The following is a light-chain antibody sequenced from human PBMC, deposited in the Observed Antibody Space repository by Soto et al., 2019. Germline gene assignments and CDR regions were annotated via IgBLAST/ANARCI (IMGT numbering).Light chain of an antibody. CDR1: QSVSSN. J-gene: IGKJ5*01. CDR2: GAS. Sequence: EIVMTQSPATLSVSPGERATLSCRASQSVSSNLAWYQQKPGQAPRLLIYGASTRATGIPARFSGSGSGTEFTLTISSLQSEDFAVYYCQQYKNWPHFGQGTGLEIK. CDR3: QQYKNWPH. V-gene: IGKV3-15*01.